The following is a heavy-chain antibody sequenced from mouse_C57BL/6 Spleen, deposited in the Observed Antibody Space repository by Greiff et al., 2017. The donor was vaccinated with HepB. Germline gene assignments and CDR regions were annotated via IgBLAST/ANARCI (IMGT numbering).Heavy chain of an antibody. J-gene: IGHJ1*03. D-gene: IGHD1-1*01. Sequence: GGGLVQPKGSLKLSCAASGFSFNTYAMNWVRQAPGKGLEWVARIRSKSNNYATYYADSVKDRFTISRDDSESMLYLQMNNLKTEDTAMYYCVRNYGSSHWYFDVWGTGTTVTVSS. V-gene: IGHV10-1*01. CDR1: GFSFNTYA. CDR2: IRSKSNNYAT. CDR3: VRNYGSSHWYFDV.